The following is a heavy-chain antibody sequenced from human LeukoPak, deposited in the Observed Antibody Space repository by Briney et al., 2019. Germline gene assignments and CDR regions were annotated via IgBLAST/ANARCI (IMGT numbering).Heavy chain of an antibody. CDR1: GGSISSGGYY. CDR3: ARGRSSGNWFDP. Sequence: SETLSLTCTVSGGSISSGGYYWSWIRQHPGKGLEWIGYIYYSGSTYYNPSLKSRVTISVDTSKNQFSLKLSSVTAADTAVYCCARGRSSGNWFDPWGQGTLVTVSS. CDR2: IYYSGST. J-gene: IGHJ5*02. V-gene: IGHV4-31*03. D-gene: IGHD3-10*01.